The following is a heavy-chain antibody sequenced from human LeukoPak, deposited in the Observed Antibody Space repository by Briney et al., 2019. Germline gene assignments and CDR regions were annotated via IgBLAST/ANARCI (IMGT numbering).Heavy chain of an antibody. J-gene: IGHJ4*02. D-gene: IGHD6-19*01. V-gene: IGHV4-59*01. Sequence: PSETLSLTCTVSGGSISSYYWSWIRQPPEKGLEWIGYIYYSGSTYYNPSLKSRVTISVDTSKNQFSLKLSSVTAADTAVYYCARDVRGNGWYLYWGQGTLVTVSS. CDR1: GGSISSYY. CDR3: ARDVRGNGWYLY. CDR2: IYYSGST.